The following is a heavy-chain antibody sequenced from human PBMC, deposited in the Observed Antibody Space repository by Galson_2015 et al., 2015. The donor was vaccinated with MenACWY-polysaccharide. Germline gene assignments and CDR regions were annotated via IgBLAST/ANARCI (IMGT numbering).Heavy chain of an antibody. J-gene: IGHJ4*02. Sequence: SVKDCCKASGGTFSSYSITWGRQAAGQGLEWMGRIIPILSVAHYARNFQGRVTISADKSTGTAYMELSGLRSEDTATYYCAADNLDYAHDYWGQGTLVTVSS. CDR2: IIPILSVA. D-gene: IGHD1-7*01. CDR3: AADNLDYAHDY. CDR1: GGTFSSYS. V-gene: IGHV1-69*04.